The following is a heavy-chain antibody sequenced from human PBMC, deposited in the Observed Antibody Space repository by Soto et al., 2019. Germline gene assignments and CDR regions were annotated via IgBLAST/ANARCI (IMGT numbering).Heavy chain of an antibody. CDR3: ARGGMVIIPTATAFDY. J-gene: IGHJ4*02. CDR2: IYASGST. CDR1: GGSISTYY. V-gene: IGHV4-4*07. D-gene: IGHD2-2*01. Sequence: SETLSLTCTVSGGSISTYYWSWIRQPAGKGLEWIGRIYASGSTNYNPSLKSRVTMSVATSKNQFSLKLSSVTAADTAVYYCARGGMVIIPTATAFDYWGQGTLVTAPQ.